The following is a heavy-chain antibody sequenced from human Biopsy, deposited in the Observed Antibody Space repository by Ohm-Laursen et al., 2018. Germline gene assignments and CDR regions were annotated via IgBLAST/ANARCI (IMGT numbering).Heavy chain of an antibody. CDR1: GDSISSYY. D-gene: IGHD3-22*01. CDR2: VYYTGST. Sequence: SQTLSLTWTVSGDSISSYYWSWIRQPPGKGLQRIGYVYYTGSTDYNPSLQSRVTISVDTSKNHFSLRLRSVTPADTAIYYCARDRGYYSDRTVPGYFDLWGRGTLVTVSS. J-gene: IGHJ2*01. CDR3: ARDRGYYSDRTVPGYFDL. V-gene: IGHV4-59*01.